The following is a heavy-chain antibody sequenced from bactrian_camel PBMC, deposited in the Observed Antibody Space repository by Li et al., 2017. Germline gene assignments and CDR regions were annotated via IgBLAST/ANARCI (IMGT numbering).Heavy chain of an antibody. CDR1: GEVYRSKC. V-gene: IGHV3S54*01. D-gene: IGHD7*01. CDR3: AVDSSFVTCD. Sequence: HVQLVESGGRSVQAGGSLRLSCTVSGEVYRSKCVGWFRKVPPTEREGVAAIYTHDRRAGRTYYADSVKGRFTISKDNAKTTVYLQMDNLKPEDTAVYYCAVDSSFVTCDGAQGTQVTVS. CDR2: IYTHDRRAGRT. J-gene: IGHJ4*01.